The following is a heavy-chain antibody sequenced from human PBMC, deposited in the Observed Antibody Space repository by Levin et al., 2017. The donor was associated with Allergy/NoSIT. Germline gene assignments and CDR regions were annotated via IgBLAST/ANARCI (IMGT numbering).Heavy chain of an antibody. V-gene: IGHV4-59*08. CDR3: ARSAHVTVIPAAIFAFDP. J-gene: IGHJ5*02. CDR1: GGSISSYY. CDR2: IHYTGYT. D-gene: IGHD2-2*01. Sequence: ASETLSLTCTVSGGSISSYYWSWIRQSPGKRPEWIGYIHYTGYTNYSPSLKSRVTISLDTSKNQFSLKLTSVTAADTAGYSCARSAHVTVIPAAIFAFDPWGQGILVTVSS.